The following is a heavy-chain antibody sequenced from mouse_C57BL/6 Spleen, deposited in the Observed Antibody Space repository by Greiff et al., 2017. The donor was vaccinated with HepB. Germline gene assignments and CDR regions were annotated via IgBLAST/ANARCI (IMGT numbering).Heavy chain of an antibody. D-gene: IGHD2-10*01. Sequence: QVHVKQPGAELVKPGASVKLSCKASGYTFTSYWMHWVKQRPGQGLEWIGMIHPNSGSTNYNEKFKSKATLTVDKSSSTAYMQLSTLTSEDSAVYYCASLLLYAMDYWGQGTSVTVSS. CDR2: IHPNSGST. V-gene: IGHV1-64*01. CDR3: ASLLLYAMDY. J-gene: IGHJ4*01. CDR1: GYTFTSYW.